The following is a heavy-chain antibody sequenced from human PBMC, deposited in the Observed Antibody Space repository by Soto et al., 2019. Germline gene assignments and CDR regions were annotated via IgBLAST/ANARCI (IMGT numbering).Heavy chain of an antibody. CDR1: GFTFSSYA. V-gene: IGHV3-23*01. Sequence: EVQLLESGGGLVQPGGSLRLSCTASGFTFSSYAMNWVRQAPGKGLEWVSGISGSGGNGYHADSMKGRFTISRDNSKNTLYLQLNSLRAEDTAVYYCAKDSDGGYDSIDYWGQGTLVTVSS. J-gene: IGHJ4*02. D-gene: IGHD5-12*01. CDR2: ISGSGGNG. CDR3: AKDSDGGYDSIDY.